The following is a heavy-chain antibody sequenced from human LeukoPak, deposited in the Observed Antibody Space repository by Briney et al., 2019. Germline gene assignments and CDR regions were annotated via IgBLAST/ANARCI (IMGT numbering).Heavy chain of an antibody. J-gene: IGHJ6*03. CDR2: INPNSGGT. Sequence: ASVKVSCKASGYTFTGYYMHWVRQAPGQGLEWMGWINPNSGGTNYAQKFQGRVTMTRDTSISTAYMELSRLRSDDTAVYYCASGHCSSTSCYAVYYMDVWGKGTTVTVSS. CDR1: GYTFTGYY. D-gene: IGHD2-2*01. CDR3: ASGHCSSTSCYAVYYMDV. V-gene: IGHV1-2*02.